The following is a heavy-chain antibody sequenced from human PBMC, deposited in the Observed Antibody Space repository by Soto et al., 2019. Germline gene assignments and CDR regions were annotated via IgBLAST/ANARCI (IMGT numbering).Heavy chain of an antibody. D-gene: IGHD3-16*01. Sequence: QVQLPASGPGLVKPSQTLSLTCTVSGGSISSGGYYWSWIRQHPGKGLEWIGYIYYSGSTYYNPCLKRRVTISVDTYKNQFSLKLSSVTAADTAVYYCARDILFGGVPYYYYGMDVWGQGTTVTVSS. CDR1: GGSISSGGYY. V-gene: IGHV4-31*03. CDR3: ARDILFGGVPYYYYGMDV. J-gene: IGHJ6*02. CDR2: IYYSGST.